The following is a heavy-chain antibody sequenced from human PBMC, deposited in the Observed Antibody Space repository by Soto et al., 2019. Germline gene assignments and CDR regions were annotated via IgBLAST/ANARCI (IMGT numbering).Heavy chain of an antibody. CDR3: ARFRAVVVVAASPDAFDI. CDR2: INHSGST. Sequence: SETLSLTCAVYGGSFSGYYWSWIRQPPGKGLEWIGEINHSGSTNYNPSLKSRVTISVDTSKNQFSLKLSSVTAADTAVYYCARFRAVVVVAASPDAFDIWGQGTMVTVSS. D-gene: IGHD2-15*01. V-gene: IGHV4-34*01. CDR1: GGSFSGYY. J-gene: IGHJ3*02.